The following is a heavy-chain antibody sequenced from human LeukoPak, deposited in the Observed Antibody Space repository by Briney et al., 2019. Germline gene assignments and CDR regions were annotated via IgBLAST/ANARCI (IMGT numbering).Heavy chain of an antibody. CDR3: ARHSPWNWFDP. D-gene: IGHD1-26*01. CDR1: GGAISSYY. V-gene: IGHV4-4*09. J-gene: IGHJ5*02. CDR2: IYTSGST. Sequence: KPSETLSLTCTVSGGAISSYYWSWIRQPPGKGLEWIGYIYTSGSTNYNPSLKSRVTISVDTSKNQFSLKLSSVTAADTAVYYCARHSPWNWFDPWGQGTLVTVSS.